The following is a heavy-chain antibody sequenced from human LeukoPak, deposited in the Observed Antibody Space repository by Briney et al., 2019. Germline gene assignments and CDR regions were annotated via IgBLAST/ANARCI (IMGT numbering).Heavy chain of an antibody. CDR3: ASEVTAIPSSAFDI. CDR1: GGSISSGGYY. CDR2: IYYSGST. V-gene: IGHV4-31*03. J-gene: IGHJ3*02. Sequence: PSQTLSLTCTVSGGSISSGGYYWSWIRQHPGKGLEWVGYIYYSGSTYYNPSLKSRVTISLDTSKNHFSLKLTSVAPADTAVYYCASEVTAIPSSAFDIWGQGTMVTVSS. D-gene: IGHD2-21*02.